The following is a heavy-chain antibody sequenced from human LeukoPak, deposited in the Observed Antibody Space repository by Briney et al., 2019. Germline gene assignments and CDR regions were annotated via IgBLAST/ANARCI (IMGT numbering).Heavy chain of an antibody. J-gene: IGHJ4*02. Sequence: PSETLSLTCTVSGGSISSYCWSWVRQPPGKGLEWIGYIYYSGSTNYNPSLKSRVTISVDTSKNQFSLKLSSVTAADTAVYYCARGEVITSTVTTYFDYWGQGTLVTVSS. CDR3: ARGEVITSTVTTYFDY. CDR2: IYYSGST. D-gene: IGHD4-17*01. CDR1: GGSISSYC. V-gene: IGHV4-59*01.